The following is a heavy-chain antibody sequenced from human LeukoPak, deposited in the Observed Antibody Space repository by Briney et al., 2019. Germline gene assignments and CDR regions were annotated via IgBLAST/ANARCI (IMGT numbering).Heavy chain of an antibody. CDR2: ITGSGDYT. CDR3: AKNGDRGAYCTGGTCYPYFYYYMDV. J-gene: IGHJ6*03. CDR1: AFTLSSYT. Sequence: PGGSLRLSCAASAFTLSSYTMSWVRQAPGKGLEWVSAITGSGDYTDYADSVKGLFTISRDNSKNTLYLQMNSLRAEDTAIYYCAKNGDRGAYCTGGTCYPYFYYYMDVWGKGTTVTI. V-gene: IGHV3-23*01. D-gene: IGHD2-15*01.